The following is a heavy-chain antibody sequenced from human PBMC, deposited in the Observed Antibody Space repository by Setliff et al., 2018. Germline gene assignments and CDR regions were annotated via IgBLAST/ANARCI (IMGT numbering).Heavy chain of an antibody. Sequence: SETLSLTCTVSGASISGNSYYWAWIRQPPGKGLEWIGSINYSGNTYYNPSLTSRVTISVDTSKNQFSLKLRSVTAADTAIFYCARLPGYCGGGSCYGYYTFDVWGQGTMVTVSS. CDR2: INYSGNT. CDR1: GASISGNSYY. V-gene: IGHV4-39*01. D-gene: IGHD2-15*01. J-gene: IGHJ3*01. CDR3: ARLPGYCGGGSCYGYYTFDV.